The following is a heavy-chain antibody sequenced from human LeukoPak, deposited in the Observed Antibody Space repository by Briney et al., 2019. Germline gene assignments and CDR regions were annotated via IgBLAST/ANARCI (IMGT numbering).Heavy chain of an antibody. CDR3: ARGDCSSTSCYAQRYFDY. Sequence: GGSLRLSCAASGFTFSSYAMHWVRQAPGKGLEGVAVISYDGSNKYYADSVKGRFTISRDNSKNTLYLQMNSLRAEDTAVYYCARGDCSSTSCYAQRYFDYWGQGTLVTVSS. CDR1: GFTFSSYA. CDR2: ISYDGSNK. V-gene: IGHV3-30*04. D-gene: IGHD2-2*01. J-gene: IGHJ4*02.